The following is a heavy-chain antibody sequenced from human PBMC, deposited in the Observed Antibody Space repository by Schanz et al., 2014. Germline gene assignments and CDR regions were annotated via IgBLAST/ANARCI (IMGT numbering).Heavy chain of an antibody. Sequence: QVHLVQSGAEVKKPGASVKVSCKASGYTTFTDYYIHWVRQAPGQGLEWMGWINPNSGDTNYAQKFQGWVTMTRDTSISPADMEVSRLKSDDTAVYYCARLSVAGRPHVNYWYFDLWGRGTLVTVSS. CDR1: GYTTFTDYY. CDR3: ARLSVAGRPHVNYWYFDL. CDR2: INPNSGDT. D-gene: IGHD6-19*01. V-gene: IGHV1-2*04. J-gene: IGHJ2*01.